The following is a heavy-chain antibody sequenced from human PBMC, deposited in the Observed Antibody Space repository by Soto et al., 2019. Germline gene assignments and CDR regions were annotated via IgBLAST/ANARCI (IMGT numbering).Heavy chain of an antibody. CDR1: GFTFSDYY. D-gene: IGHD6-6*01. CDR3: ARDIEYSSSSYQTG. Sequence: VGSLRLSCAASGFTFSDYYMSWIRQAPGKGLEWVSYISSSGSTIYYADSVKGRFTISRDNAKNSLYLQKNSLRAEDAAVYYSARDIEYSSSSYQTGWGHGTLVTVSS. V-gene: IGHV3-11*01. CDR2: ISSSGSTI. J-gene: IGHJ4*01.